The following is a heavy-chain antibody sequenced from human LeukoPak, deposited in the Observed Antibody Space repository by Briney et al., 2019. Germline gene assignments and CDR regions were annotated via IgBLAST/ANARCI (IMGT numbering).Heavy chain of an antibody. D-gene: IGHD2/OR15-2a*01. CDR3: AKDATRINSPLDY. V-gene: IGHV3-23*01. Sequence: GGSLRLSCAASGFTFSTYGMSWVRQAPGRGLEWVSAISGSGGSTYYADSVKGRFTISRDNSKNTLYLQMNSLRAEDTAVYYCAKDATRINSPLDYWGQGALVTVSS. CDR2: ISGSGGST. CDR1: GFTFSTYG. J-gene: IGHJ4*02.